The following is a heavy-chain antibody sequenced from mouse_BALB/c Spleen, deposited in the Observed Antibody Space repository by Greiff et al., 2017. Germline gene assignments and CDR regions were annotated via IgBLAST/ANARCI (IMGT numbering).Heavy chain of an antibody. V-gene: IGHV1-69*02. CDR1: GYTFTSYW. J-gene: IGHJ4*01. Sequence: VQLQQPGAELVRPGASVKLSCKASGYTFTSYWINWVKQRPGQGLEWIGNIYPSDSYTNYNQKFKDKATLTVDKSSSTAYMQLSSPTSEDSAVYYCTRKGDYHMAMDYWGQGTSVTVSS. CDR2: IYPSDSYT. D-gene: IGHD5-5*01. CDR3: TRKGDYHMAMDY.